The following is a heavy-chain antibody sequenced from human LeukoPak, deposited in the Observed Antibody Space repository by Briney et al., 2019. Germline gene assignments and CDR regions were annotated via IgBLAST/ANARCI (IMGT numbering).Heavy chain of an antibody. J-gene: IGHJ5*02. CDR3: ARDAIDFSGWFDP. CDR1: GGPIRSGGYF. Sequence: SQTLSLTCSVSGGPIRSGGYFWSWIRQHPGKGLEWIGYIHSSGSTNANPSLKSRVTISVDTSKNQISLKMNSVTAADTAVYYCARDAIDFSGWFDPWGQGALVTVSS. CDR2: IHSSGST. D-gene: IGHD3-3*01. V-gene: IGHV4-31*03.